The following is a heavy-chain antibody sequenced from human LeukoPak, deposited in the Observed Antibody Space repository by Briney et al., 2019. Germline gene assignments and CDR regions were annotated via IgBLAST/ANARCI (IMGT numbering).Heavy chain of an antibody. J-gene: IGHJ6*04. CDR1: GCSISSYY. D-gene: IGHD6-13*01. V-gene: IGHV4-59*01. CDR3: ARDPTPSSSWYNYYYYGMDV. CDR2: INYSGSN. Sequence: KPSETLSLTCTVSGCSISSYYWSWIRQPPGKGLEWVGYINYSGSNNYNPSLKSRVTISVDTSTTQFSLKLSSVTAADTAVYYCARDPTPSSSWYNYYYYGMDVWGEGTTVTVSS.